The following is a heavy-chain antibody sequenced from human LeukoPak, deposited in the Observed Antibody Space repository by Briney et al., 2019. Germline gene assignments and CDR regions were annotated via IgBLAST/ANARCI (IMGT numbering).Heavy chain of an antibody. V-gene: IGHV3-48*03. Sequence: GGSLRLSCAASGFTFSSYEMNWVRQAPGKGLEWVSYISSSGSTIYYADSVKGRFTISRDNAKNSLYLQMNSLRAEDTAVYYCARSPVGATPNFDYWGQGTLVTVSS. D-gene: IGHD1-26*01. CDR1: GFTFSSYE. CDR2: ISSSGSTI. CDR3: ARSPVGATPNFDY. J-gene: IGHJ4*02.